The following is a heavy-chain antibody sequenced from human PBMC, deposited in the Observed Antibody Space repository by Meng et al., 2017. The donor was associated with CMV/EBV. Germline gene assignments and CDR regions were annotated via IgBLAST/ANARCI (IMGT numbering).Heavy chain of an antibody. Sequence: QGQLQEPGPGLVKPSQTLSLTCTVSGGSISSGDYYWSWIRQPPGKGLEWIGYIYYSGSTYYNPSLKSRVTISVDTSKNQFSLKLSSVTASDTAVYYCARVYCSGGSCYGNWFDPWGQGTLVTVSS. CDR1: GGSISSGDYY. J-gene: IGHJ5*02. D-gene: IGHD2-15*01. CDR3: ARVYCSGGSCYGNWFDP. CDR2: IYYSGST. V-gene: IGHV4-30-4*08.